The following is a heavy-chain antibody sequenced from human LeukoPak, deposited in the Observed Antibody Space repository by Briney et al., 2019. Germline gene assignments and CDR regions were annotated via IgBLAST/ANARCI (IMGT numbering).Heavy chain of an antibody. CDR2: ISGSGGGGST. D-gene: IGHD3-16*02. V-gene: IGHV3-23*01. CDR1: GFTFSTYA. CDR3: AKQSGGSYRNSFDY. Sequence: GGSLRLSCVASGFTFSTYAVTWVRQAPGKGLDWVSSISGSGGGGSTYYADPVKGRFTISRDNSKNTLYLQMYSLRAEDTAVYYCAKQSGGSYRNSFDYWGQGTLVTVSS. J-gene: IGHJ4*02.